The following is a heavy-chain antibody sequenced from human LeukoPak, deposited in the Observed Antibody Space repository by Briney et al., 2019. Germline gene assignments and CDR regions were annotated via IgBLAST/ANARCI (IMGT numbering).Heavy chain of an antibody. Sequence: ASVKVSCKASGGTFSSYAISWVRQAPGQGLEWMGRIIPILGIANYAQKFQGRVTITADKSTSTAYMELSSLRPEDTAVYYCARREYSSSWTDYWGQGTLVTVSS. CDR3: ARREYSSSWTDY. CDR1: GGTFSSYA. V-gene: IGHV1-69*04. D-gene: IGHD6-13*01. J-gene: IGHJ4*02. CDR2: IIPILGIA.